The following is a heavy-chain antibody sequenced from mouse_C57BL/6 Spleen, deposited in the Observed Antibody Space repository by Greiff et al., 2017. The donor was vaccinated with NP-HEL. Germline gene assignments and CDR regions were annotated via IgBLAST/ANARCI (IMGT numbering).Heavy chain of an antibody. CDR1: SYAFSSSW. CDR3: AREGYGSSPYWYFDV. CDR2: IYPGDGDT. V-gene: IGHV1-82*01. J-gene: IGHJ1*03. D-gene: IGHD1-1*01. Sequence: QVQLQQSGPELVKPGASVKISCKASSYAFSSSWMNWVKQRPGKGLEWIGRIYPGDGDTNYNGKFKGKATLTADKSSSTAYMQLSSLTSEDSAVYFGAREGYGSSPYWYFDVWGTGTTVTVSS.